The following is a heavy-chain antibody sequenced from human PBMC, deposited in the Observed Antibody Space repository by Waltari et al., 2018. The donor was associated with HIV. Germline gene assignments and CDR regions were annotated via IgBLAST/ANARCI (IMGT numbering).Heavy chain of an antibody. CDR3: ARASHYFEFSTFDGDYYFDL. V-gene: IGHV3-74*01. D-gene: IGHD3-9*01. CDR1: GFSVSNHW. CDR2: MNGDGSTR. J-gene: IGHJ4*02. Sequence: VQLVESGGGSIKSGGSLRLSCAASGFSVSNHWLEWVRQGPGKGLVLFGRMNGDGSTREYADAGKGRFVISRDNARNTVYLQVNSLRVEDTAVYYCARASHYFEFSTFDGDYYFDLWGRGTRVAVSS.